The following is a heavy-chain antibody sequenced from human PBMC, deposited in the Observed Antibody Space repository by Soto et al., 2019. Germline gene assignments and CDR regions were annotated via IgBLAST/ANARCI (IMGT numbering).Heavy chain of an antibody. Sequence: SETLSLTCAVYGGSFSGFYWSWIRQPPGKGLEWIGEINHSGGTNYNPSLKSRVTISVDTSKNQFSLELSSVTAADTAVYYCASRATAGYSNVWYDYWGQGTLVPVSS. J-gene: IGHJ4*02. V-gene: IGHV4-34*01. CDR2: INHSGGT. D-gene: IGHD6-19*01. CDR1: GGSFSGFY. CDR3: ASRATAGYSNVWYDY.